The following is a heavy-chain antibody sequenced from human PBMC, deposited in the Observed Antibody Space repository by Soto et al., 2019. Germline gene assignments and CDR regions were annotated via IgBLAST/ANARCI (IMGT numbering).Heavy chain of an antibody. CDR2: VSYDGSFK. V-gene: IGHV3-30*18. CDR3: AKDSDQLLFDYYYYGMDL. D-gene: IGHD2-2*01. J-gene: IGHJ6*02. Sequence: GGSLRLSCEASGFTFSKFGIHWVRQAPGKGLEWVAVVSYDGSFKYYADSVKGRFTISRDNSKNTLYLQMNSLRPEDTALYYCAKDSDQLLFDYYYYGMDLWGQGSKVTGSS. CDR1: GFTFSKFG.